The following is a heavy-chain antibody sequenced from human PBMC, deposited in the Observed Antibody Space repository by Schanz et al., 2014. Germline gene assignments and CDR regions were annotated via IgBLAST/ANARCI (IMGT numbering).Heavy chain of an antibody. D-gene: IGHD6-13*01. CDR1: GFNFSDYA. CDR2: IKSKTDGETT. V-gene: IGHV3-15*01. J-gene: IGHJ5*02. Sequence: EVHLLESGGGLVPPGGSLRLSCAASGFNFSDYAMCWVRQAPGQGLEWLGRIKSKTDGETTDYAAPVKGRFSISRDDSQSTLYLQMNSLKIEDTAVYYCATASSPVREAGAGSSFHLWGQGTLVTVSS. CDR3: ATASSPVREAGAGSSFHL.